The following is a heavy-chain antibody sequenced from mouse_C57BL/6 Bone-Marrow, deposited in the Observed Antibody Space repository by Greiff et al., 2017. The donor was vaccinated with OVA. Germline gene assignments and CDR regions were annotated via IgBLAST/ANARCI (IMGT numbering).Heavy chain of an antibody. D-gene: IGHD1-1*01. V-gene: IGHV1-7*01. CDR2: INPSSGYT. CDR1: GYTFTSYW. Sequence: QVQLKESGAELAKPGASVKLSCKASGYTFTSYWMHWVKQRPGQGLEWIGYINPSSGYTKYNQKFKDKATLTADKSSSTAYMQLSSLTYDDSSVYYCATYYYGSSYGGFAYWGQGTLVTVSA. CDR3: ATYYYGSSYGGFAY. J-gene: IGHJ3*01.